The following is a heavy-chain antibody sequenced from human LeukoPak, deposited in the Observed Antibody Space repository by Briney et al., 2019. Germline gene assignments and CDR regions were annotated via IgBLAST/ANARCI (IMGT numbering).Heavy chain of an antibody. CDR1: GYTFTTFW. CDR3: ARHYYDSSGLPSLFDY. CDR2: INPGDSSA. V-gene: IGHV5-51*01. J-gene: IGHJ4*02. D-gene: IGHD3-22*01. Sequence: GESLKISCQASGYTFTTFWIGWVRQMPGKGLEWMGIINPGDSSARYSPSFQGQVTISADKSISTAHLQWSSLKASDTAVYYCARHYYDSSGLPSLFDYWGQGTLVTVSS.